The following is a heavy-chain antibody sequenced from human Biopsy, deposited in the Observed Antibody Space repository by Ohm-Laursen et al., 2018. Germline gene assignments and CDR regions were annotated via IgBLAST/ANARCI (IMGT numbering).Heavy chain of an antibody. V-gene: IGHV3-30*18. Sequence: SLRLSCAASGFNFSIYGMHWVRQAPGKVLEWVAVTSYDGNKKYFADSVKGRFTISRDNSKSTLYLQMSSLRAEDTAVYYCANSIVPIYYDVTGEGAFDVWGQGTMVTVSS. CDR2: TSYDGNKK. CDR1: GFNFSIYG. J-gene: IGHJ3*01. CDR3: ANSIVPIYYDVTGEGAFDV. D-gene: IGHD3-16*01.